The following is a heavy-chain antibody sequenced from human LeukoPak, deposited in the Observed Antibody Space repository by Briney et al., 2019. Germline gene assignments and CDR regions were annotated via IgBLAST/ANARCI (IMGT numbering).Heavy chain of an antibody. Sequence: SETLSLTCAVSGGSISSSNWWSWVRQPPGKGLEWIGEIYHSGSTNYNPSLKSRVTISVDKSKNQFSLKLSSVTAADTAVYYCARSDYYDSSGYNAFDIWGQGTMVTVSS. J-gene: IGHJ3*02. CDR3: ARSDYYDSSGYNAFDI. CDR2: IYHSGST. D-gene: IGHD3-22*01. V-gene: IGHV4-4*02. CDR1: GGSISSSNW.